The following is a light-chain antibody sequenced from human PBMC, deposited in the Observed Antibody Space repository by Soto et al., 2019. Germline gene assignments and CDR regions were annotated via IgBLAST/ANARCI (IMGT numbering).Light chain of an antibody. J-gene: IGKJ4*01. CDR2: AAS. V-gene: IGKV1-39*01. CDR3: QQSYSSPLT. CDR1: QRISTY. Sequence: DIQMTQSPSSLSASVGDTVTITCRASQRISTYLHWYQQRPGKAPNLLIYAASNLQSGVPSRFSGSGSGTVSALTISSLHPEDFATYYCQQSYSSPLTFGGGTKVDIK.